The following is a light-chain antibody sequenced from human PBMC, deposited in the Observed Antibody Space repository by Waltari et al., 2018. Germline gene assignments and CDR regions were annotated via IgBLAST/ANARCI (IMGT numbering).Light chain of an antibody. CDR3: SSYTSSGTVI. J-gene: IGLJ2*01. CDR2: YVS. V-gene: IGLV2-14*03. Sequence: QSALSQPASVSGSPGQSNTRSCTGTASDVGSYVNVTCYQQHPGKGPKLMIFYVSNRPSWVSNRFSGSKSGNTASLTISGLQAEDEADYYCSSYTSSGTVIFGGGTKLTVL. CDR1: ASDVGSYVN.